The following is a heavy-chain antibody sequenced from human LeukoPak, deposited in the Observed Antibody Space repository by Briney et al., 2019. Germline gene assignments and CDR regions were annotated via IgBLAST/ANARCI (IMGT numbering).Heavy chain of an antibody. CDR1: GFTFSSYS. V-gene: IGHV3-21*01. J-gene: IGHJ4*02. Sequence: GGSPRLSCTASGFTFSSYSMNWVRQAPGKGLEWVSSISTSSSYIYYADSVKGRFTISRDNAKNSLYLQMNSLRAEDTAVYYCARGRFGVSAYDSPFDYWGQGTLVTVSS. CDR3: ARGRFGVSAYDSPFDY. D-gene: IGHD5-12*01. CDR2: ISTSSSYI.